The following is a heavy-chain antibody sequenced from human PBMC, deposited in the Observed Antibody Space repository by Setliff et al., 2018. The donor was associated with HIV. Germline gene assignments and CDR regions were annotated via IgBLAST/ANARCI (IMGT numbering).Heavy chain of an antibody. CDR2: TIPVLSMS. CDR3: ATSFGSGVAPFDN. D-gene: IGHD3-10*01. CDR1: EDTFNSYT. V-gene: IGHV1-69*02. J-gene: IGHJ4*02. Sequence: GASVKFSCKASEDTFNSYTIHWVRQTPGQGLEWIGRTIPVLSMSNFALKFQGRGSIFADKSTSTAYLGLNGLTSEDTAIYYCATSFGSGVAPFDNWGQGTLVTVSS.